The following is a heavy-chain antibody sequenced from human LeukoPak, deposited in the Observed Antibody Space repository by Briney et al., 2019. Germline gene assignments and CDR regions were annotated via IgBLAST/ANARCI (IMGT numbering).Heavy chain of an antibody. V-gene: IGHV3-23*01. J-gene: IGHJ5*01. CDR3: AKDRGGDYGYFGWFDS. Sequence: GGSLRLSCAASGFTFSSYAMSWVRQAPGKGLEWVSSISSRGDNIDYADSVKGRFTTSRDKFTNTLYLQMNSLRVDDTAAYYCAKDRGGDYGYFGWFDSWGQGTQVTVSS. CDR1: GFTFSSYA. D-gene: IGHD3-22*01. CDR2: ISSRGDNI.